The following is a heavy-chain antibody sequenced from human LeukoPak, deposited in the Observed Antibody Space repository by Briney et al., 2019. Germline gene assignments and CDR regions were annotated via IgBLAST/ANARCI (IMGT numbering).Heavy chain of an antibody. J-gene: IGHJ6*03. D-gene: IGHD4-11*01. CDR2: IYSGGST. CDR3: ARDRYSNYYYYYMDV. Sequence: GGSLRLSCAASGFTVSSNYMSWVRQAPGKGLEWVSVIYSGGSTYYADSVKGRFTISRDNSKNTLYLQMNSLRAEDTAVYYCARDRYSNYYYYYMDVWGKGTTVTVSS. V-gene: IGHV3-53*01. CDR1: GFTVSSNY.